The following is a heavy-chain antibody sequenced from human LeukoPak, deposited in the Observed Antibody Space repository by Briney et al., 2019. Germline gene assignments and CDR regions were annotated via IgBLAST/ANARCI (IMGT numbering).Heavy chain of an antibody. CDR1: GFTFSSYA. CDR3: AREPVDTAALDFDY. J-gene: IGHJ4*02. V-gene: IGHV3-30*01. CDR2: ISYDGSNK. D-gene: IGHD5-18*01. Sequence: GGSLRLSCAASGFTFSSYAMHWVRQAPGKGLEWVAVISYDGSNKYYADSVKGRFTISRDNSKNTLYLQMNSLRAEDTAVYYCAREPVDTAALDFDYWGQGTLVTISS.